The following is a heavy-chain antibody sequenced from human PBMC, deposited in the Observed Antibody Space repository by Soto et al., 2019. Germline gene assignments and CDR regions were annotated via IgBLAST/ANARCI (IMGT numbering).Heavy chain of an antibody. CDR1: GYTFTSYG. CDR3: ARDYGYSYGYEAGDY. Sequence: QVQLVQSGAEVKKPGASVKVSCKASGYTFTSYGISWVRQAPGQGLEWMGWISAYNGNTNYAQKLQGRVTMTTDTATSTAHMELRSLRSDDTAVYYCARDYGYSYGYEAGDYWGQGTLVTVSS. D-gene: IGHD5-18*01. V-gene: IGHV1-18*04. J-gene: IGHJ4*02. CDR2: ISAYNGNT.